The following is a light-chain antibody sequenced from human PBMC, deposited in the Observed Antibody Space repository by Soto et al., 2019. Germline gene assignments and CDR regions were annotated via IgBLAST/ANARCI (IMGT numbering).Light chain of an antibody. CDR3: QQYGSSPWT. Sequence: EIVLTQSPGTLSLSPGERATLSCRASQSVSSSYLAWYQQKPGQAPRLLIYGASSRATGITDRFSGSGSGIDITLTISRLEPEDFAVYYFQQYGSSPWTFGQVTKLKIK. V-gene: IGKV3-20*01. CDR2: GAS. J-gene: IGKJ2*02. CDR1: QSVSSSY.